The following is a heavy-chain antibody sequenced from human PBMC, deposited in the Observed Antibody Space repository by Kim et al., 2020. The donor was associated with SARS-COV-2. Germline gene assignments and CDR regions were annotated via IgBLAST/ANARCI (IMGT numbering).Heavy chain of an antibody. CDR1: GGSISSYY. Sequence: SETLSLTCTVSGGSISSYYWSWIRQPPGKGLEWIGYIYYSGSTNYNPSLKSRGTISVDTAKNQFSLKLSSVTAADTAVDYCARECGGDCYSFDAFDYWGQGTLVTVSS. J-gene: IGHJ4*02. D-gene: IGHD2-21*02. CDR3: ARECGGDCYSFDAFDY. CDR2: IYYSGST. V-gene: IGHV4-59*01.